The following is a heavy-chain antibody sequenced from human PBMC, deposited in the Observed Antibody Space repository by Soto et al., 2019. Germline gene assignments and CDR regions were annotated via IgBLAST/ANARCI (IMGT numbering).Heavy chain of an antibody. CDR1: GFTFSSYG. CDR2: IWYDGSNK. D-gene: IGHD3-22*01. CDR3: ARGGGSEDYYREFAIFDY. Sequence: QVQLVESGGGVVQPGRSLRLSCAASGFTFSSYGMHWVRQAPGKGLEWVAVIWYDGSNKYYADSVKGRFTISRDNSKNTLYLQMNSLRAEDTAVYYCARGGGSEDYYREFAIFDYWGQGTLVTVSS. J-gene: IGHJ4*02. V-gene: IGHV3-33*01.